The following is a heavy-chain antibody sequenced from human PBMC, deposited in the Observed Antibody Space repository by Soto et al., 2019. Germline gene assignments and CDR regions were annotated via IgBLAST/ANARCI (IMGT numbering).Heavy chain of an antibody. CDR3: AKAAKSVGATYYYYYGMDV. Sequence: GGSLRLSCAASGFTFSSYGMHWVRQAPGKGLEWVAVISYDGSNKYYADSVKGRFTISRDNSKNTLYLQMNSLRAEDTAVYYCAKAAKSVGATYYYYYGMDVWGQGTTVTVSS. D-gene: IGHD1-26*01. CDR2: ISYDGSNK. CDR1: GFTFSSYG. J-gene: IGHJ6*02. V-gene: IGHV3-30*18.